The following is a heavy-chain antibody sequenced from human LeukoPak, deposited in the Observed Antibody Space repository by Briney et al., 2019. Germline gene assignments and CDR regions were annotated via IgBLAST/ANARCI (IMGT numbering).Heavy chain of an antibody. V-gene: IGHV5-51*01. CDR3: ARGRDSGGYYCAFDI. D-gene: IGHD3-22*01. CDR1: GYSFTNYW. J-gene: IGHJ3*02. Sequence: GESLKISCKGAGYSFTNYWIGWVRQMPAKGLEWMGIIYPGDSDTTYSPSFQGQVTISADKSISTAYLQWGSLKAADTAMYYCARGRDSGGYYCAFDIWGQGTVVTVSS. CDR2: IYPGDSDT.